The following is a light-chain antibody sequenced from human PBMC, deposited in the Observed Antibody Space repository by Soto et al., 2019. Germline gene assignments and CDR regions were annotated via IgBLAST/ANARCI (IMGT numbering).Light chain of an antibody. Sequence: QSLLTQPPSASETPGQRVTISCSGSSSNIGSNYVYWYQQLPGTAPKLLIYRNNQRPSGVPDRFSGSKSGTSASLAISGLRSEDEADYYCAAWDDSLSGNYVFGTGTKLTVL. CDR2: RNN. CDR3: AAWDDSLSGNYV. V-gene: IGLV1-47*01. CDR1: SSNIGSNY. J-gene: IGLJ1*01.